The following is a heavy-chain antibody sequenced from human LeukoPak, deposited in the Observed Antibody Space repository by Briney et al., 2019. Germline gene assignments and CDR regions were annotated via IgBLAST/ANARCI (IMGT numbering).Heavy chain of an antibody. J-gene: IGHJ4*02. Sequence: ASVKVSCKASGGTFSSYAISWVRQAPGQGLEWMGGIIPISGTANYAQKFQGRVTITADKSTSTAYMELSSLRSEDTAVYYCARVGRGIAAAFDYWGQGTLVTVSS. V-gene: IGHV1-69*06. D-gene: IGHD6-13*01. CDR2: IIPISGTA. CDR1: GGTFSSYA. CDR3: ARVGRGIAAAFDY.